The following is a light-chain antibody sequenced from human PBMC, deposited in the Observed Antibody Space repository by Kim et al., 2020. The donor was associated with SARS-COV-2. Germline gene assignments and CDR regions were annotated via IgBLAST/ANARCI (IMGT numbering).Light chain of an antibody. Sequence: DIQMTQSPSTLSASVGDRVTITCRASQSISTWLAWYQQKPGKAPELLMYDASRLQSGVPSRFSGSGSGTEFTLTISSLQPGEFATYYCQQYDSYSRTLGQGTKLEI. CDR1: QSISTW. CDR2: DAS. V-gene: IGKV1-5*01. CDR3: QQYDSYSRT. J-gene: IGKJ2*01.